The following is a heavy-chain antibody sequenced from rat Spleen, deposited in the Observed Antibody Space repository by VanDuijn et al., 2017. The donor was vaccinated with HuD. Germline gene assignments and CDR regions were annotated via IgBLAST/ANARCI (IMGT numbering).Heavy chain of an antibody. V-gene: IGHV2-41*01. Sequence: QVQLKESGPGLVQPSQTLSLTCTVAGFSLTTYNVHWIRQPPGKGPEWMGVIWIIGSTRYNPGFKSRLSTSKDTSKSQVFLKMDTLQTEDTAIYYCTRDRLGEFDYWGQGVMVTVSS. CDR2: IWIIGST. D-gene: IGHD5-1*01. CDR3: TRDRLGEFDY. J-gene: IGHJ2*01. CDR1: GFSLTTYN.